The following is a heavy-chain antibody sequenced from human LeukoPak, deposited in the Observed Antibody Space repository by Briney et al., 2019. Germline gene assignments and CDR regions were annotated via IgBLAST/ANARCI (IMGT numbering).Heavy chain of an antibody. CDR3: ARCSGYCSSTILDV. CDR1: GFTFSSYS. V-gene: IGHV3-21*01. D-gene: IGHD2-2*01. CDR2: ISSSSSYI. Sequence: GGSLRLSCAASGFTFSSYSMNWVRQAPGKGLEWVSSISSSSSYIYYADSVKGRFTISRDNAKNSLYPQMNSLKAEDTAVYYCARCSGYCSSTILDVWGQGTTVTVSS. J-gene: IGHJ6*02.